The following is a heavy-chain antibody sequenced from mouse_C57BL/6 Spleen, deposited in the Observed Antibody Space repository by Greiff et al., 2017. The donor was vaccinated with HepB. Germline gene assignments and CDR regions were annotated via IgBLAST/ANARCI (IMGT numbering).Heavy chain of an antibody. V-gene: IGHV1-54*01. CDR3: ARWRTLDY. CDR2: INPGSGGT. J-gene: IGHJ4*01. CDR1: GYAFTNYL. Sequence: QVQLQQSGAELVRPGTSVKVSCKASGYAFTNYLIEWVKQRPGQGLEWIGVINPGSGGTNYNEKFKGKATLTADKSSSTAYMQLSSLTSEDSAVYFCARWRTLDYWGQGTSVTVSS.